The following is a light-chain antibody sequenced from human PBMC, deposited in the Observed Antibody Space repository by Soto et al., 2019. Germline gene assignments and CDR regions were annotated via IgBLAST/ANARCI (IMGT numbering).Light chain of an antibody. Sequence: EIVLTQSPGTLSLSPGERATLSCRASQSVTSSYFAWYQQKPGQAPRLLIYGASSRATGIPDRFSGSGSGTDFTLTIGRLEPEDFAVYYCHQYDGSPWTFGQGTKVEIK. CDR2: GAS. J-gene: IGKJ1*01. CDR3: HQYDGSPWT. V-gene: IGKV3-20*01. CDR1: QSVTSSY.